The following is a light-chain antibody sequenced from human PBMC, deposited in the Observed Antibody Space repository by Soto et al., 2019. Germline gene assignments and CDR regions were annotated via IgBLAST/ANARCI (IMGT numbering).Light chain of an antibody. V-gene: IGKV1D-8*01. J-gene: IGKJ1*01. CDR3: QQYYSFPQT. CDR2: AAS. CDR1: EDISSY. Sequence: VIWMTQSPSLLSASTGDRVTINCRMSEDISSYLAGYEQKPGKAPELLIYAASTLQSGVPSRFSGSGSGTDFTLTITSLQSEDFATYYCQQYYSFPQTFGQGTKVEIK.